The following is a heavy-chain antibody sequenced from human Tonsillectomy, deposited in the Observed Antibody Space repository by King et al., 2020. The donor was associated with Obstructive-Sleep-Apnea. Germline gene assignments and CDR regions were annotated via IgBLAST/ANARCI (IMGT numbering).Heavy chain of an antibody. D-gene: IGHD2-15*01. CDR3: ARAAVVVVAAIDY. CDR1: GGSVSSGSYY. CDR2: IYYSGST. Sequence: VQLQESGPGLVKPSETLSLTCTVSGGSVSSGSYYWSWIRQPPGKGLEWIGYIYYSGSTNYNPSLKSRVTISVDTSKTQFSLKLSSVTAADTAVYYCARAAVVVVAAIDYWGQGTLVTVSS. V-gene: IGHV4-61*01. J-gene: IGHJ4*02.